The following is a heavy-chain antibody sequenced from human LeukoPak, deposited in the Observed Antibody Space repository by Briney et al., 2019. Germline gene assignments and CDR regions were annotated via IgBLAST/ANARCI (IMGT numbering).Heavy chain of an antibody. CDR1: GFTFSSYS. D-gene: IGHD4-17*01. V-gene: IGHV3-48*02. CDR2: ISSMSSTI. Sequence: SGGSLRLSCAASGFTFSSYSMNWVRQAPGKGLEWVSYISSMSSTINYADSVKGRFTISRDNAKNSLYLQMNSLRDEDTAVYYCARIMTTVTTSDYWGQGTLVTVSS. J-gene: IGHJ4*02. CDR3: ARIMTTVTTSDY.